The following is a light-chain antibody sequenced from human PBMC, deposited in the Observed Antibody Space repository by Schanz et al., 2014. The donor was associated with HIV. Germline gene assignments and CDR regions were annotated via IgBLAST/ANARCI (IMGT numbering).Light chain of an antibody. CDR3: QQYGSSPWT. V-gene: IGKV3-20*01. J-gene: IGKJ1*01. Sequence: EIVLTQSPGTLSLSPGEVGTLSCRARQSISTHLAWYQQKPGQAPTLLIYGASKRATGIPDRFIGGGSGTDFTLTISRVEPEDYAVYYCQQYGSSPWTFGQGTRVDVK. CDR2: GAS. CDR1: QSISTH.